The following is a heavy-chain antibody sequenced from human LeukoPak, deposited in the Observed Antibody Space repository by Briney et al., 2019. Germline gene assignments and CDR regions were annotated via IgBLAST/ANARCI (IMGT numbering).Heavy chain of an antibody. CDR3: ARQSLAAAGKDY. CDR2: IYPGDSDT. CDR1: GYSFTSYW. V-gene: IGHV5-51*01. D-gene: IGHD6-13*01. J-gene: IGHJ4*02. Sequence: GEPLKISCKGSGYSFTSYWIGWVRQMPGKGLEWMGIIYPGDSDTRYSPSFQGQVPISADTSISTAYLQWRSLQASNTAMYYCARQSLAAAGKDYWGQGTLVTVSS.